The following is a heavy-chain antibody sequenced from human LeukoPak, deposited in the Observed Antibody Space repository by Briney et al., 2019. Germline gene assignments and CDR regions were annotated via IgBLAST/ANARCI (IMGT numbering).Heavy chain of an antibody. V-gene: IGHV4-59*12. Sequence: SETLSLTCTVSGGSISSYYWSWIRQPPGKGREWIGYIYYSGRTNYNPSLKSRVTISVDTSKNQFSLKLSSVTAADTAVYYCARGRGGGYYYGMDVWGQGTTVTVSS. D-gene: IGHD3-16*01. CDR2: IYYSGRT. CDR1: GGSISSYY. CDR3: ARGRGGGYYYGMDV. J-gene: IGHJ6*02.